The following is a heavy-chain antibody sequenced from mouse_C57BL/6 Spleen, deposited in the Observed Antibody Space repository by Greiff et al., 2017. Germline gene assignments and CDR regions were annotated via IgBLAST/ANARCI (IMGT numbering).Heavy chain of an antibody. J-gene: IGHJ2*01. CDR3: ARAHYGDFDY. V-gene: IGHV5-16*01. D-gene: IGHD1-2*01. CDR2: INYDGSST. CDR1: GFTFSDYY. Sequence: EVMLVEPEGGLVQPGSSMKLSCTASGFTFSDYYMAWVRQVPEKGLEWVANINYDGSSTYYLDSLKSRFIISRDNAKNILYLQMSSLKSEDTATYYCARAHYGDFDYWGQGTTLTVSS.